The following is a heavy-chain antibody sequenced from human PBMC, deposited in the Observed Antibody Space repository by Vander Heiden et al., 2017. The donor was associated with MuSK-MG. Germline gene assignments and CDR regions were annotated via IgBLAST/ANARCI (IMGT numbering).Heavy chain of an antibody. J-gene: IGHJ4*02. CDR1: GFTFSSYW. Sequence: EVQLVESGGGLVQPGGSLRLSCAASGFTFSSYWMSWVRQAPGKGLEWVANIKQDGSEKYYVDSVKGRFTISRDNAKNSLYLQMNSLRAEDTAVYYCARGVRFLEYYFDYWGQGTLVTVSS. V-gene: IGHV3-7*01. D-gene: IGHD3-3*01. CDR3: ARGVRFLEYYFDY. CDR2: IKQDGSEK.